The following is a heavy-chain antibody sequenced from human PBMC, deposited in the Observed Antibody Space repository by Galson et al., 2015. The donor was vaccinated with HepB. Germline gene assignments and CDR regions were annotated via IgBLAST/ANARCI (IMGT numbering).Heavy chain of an antibody. J-gene: IGHJ6*02. CDR3: ARIRAYYDYVWGIYRPGFGMDV. CDR2: IDWDDDT. D-gene: IGHD3-16*02. Sequence: PALVKPTQTLTLTCNFSGFSLSTSGMCVSWIRQPPGKALEWLALIDWDDDTYYSTSLKTRLTIYKDTSKSQVVLTMTNMDPEDTATYYCARIRAYYDYVWGIYRPGFGMDVWGQGTTVTVSS. V-gene: IGHV2-70*01. CDR1: GFSLSTSGMC.